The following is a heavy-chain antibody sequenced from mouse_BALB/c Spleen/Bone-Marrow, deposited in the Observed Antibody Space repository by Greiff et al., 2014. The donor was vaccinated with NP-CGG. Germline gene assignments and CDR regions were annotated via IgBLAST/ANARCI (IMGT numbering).Heavy chain of an antibody. D-gene: IGHD1-1*01. CDR3: ARHGGSRGYYFDY. Sequence: EVKLMESGGGLVQPGGSLKLSCAASGFTFSSYTMSWVRQTPEKRLEWVAYISNGGGSTYYPDTVKDRFTISRDDAKNTLYLQMSSLKSEDTAMYYCARHGGSRGYYFDYWGQGTTLTVSS. V-gene: IGHV5-12-2*01. CDR2: ISNGGGST. J-gene: IGHJ2*01. CDR1: GFTFSSYT.